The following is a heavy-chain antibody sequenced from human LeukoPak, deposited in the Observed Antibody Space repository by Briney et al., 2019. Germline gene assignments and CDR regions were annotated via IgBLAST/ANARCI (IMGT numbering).Heavy chain of an antibody. J-gene: IGHJ4*02. V-gene: IGHV4-34*01. Sequence: SETLSLTSAVYGGSFSGYYWSSIRHPPGKGLEWIGEINHSGSTNYNPSLKSRVTISVDTSKNQFSLKLSSVTAAETAVYYCARMGFGCKYYWGQGRLVTVSS. CDR1: GGSFSGYY. CDR3: ARMGFGCKYY. CDR2: INHSGST. D-gene: IGHD3-9*01.